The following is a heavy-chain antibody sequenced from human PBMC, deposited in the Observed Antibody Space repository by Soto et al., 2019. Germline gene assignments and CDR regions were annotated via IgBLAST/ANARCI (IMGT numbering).Heavy chain of an antibody. V-gene: IGHV3-15*01. CDR1: GCTFSDAW. Sequence: PGGSLRLSCAASGCTFSDAWMSWVRQAPGKELDWVGRIKSKSDGGTTEYAAPVRGRFTISRDDSKNTLYLQMNSLKTEDTAVYYCTTDLWRIAVVVGSTGYFNPWGQGTPVTVSS. D-gene: IGHD2-15*01. CDR3: TTDLWRIAVVVGSTGYFNP. J-gene: IGHJ5*02. CDR2: IKSKSDGGTT.